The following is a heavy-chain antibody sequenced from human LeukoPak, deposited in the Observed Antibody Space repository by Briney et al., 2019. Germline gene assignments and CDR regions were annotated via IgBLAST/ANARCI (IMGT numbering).Heavy chain of an antibody. J-gene: IGHJ4*02. CDR1: GESLNSYY. Sequence: SETLSLTCAVYGESLNSYYWSWVRQPPGEGLEWIGEIYESGTTEYNPSLKSRVTISMVPPKQQFSLSLSSGTAADTAVYYCARGAWATRLGSWGLGTPVIVSS. D-gene: IGHD2-15*01. CDR3: ARGAWATRLGS. CDR2: IYESGTT. V-gene: IGHV4-34*01.